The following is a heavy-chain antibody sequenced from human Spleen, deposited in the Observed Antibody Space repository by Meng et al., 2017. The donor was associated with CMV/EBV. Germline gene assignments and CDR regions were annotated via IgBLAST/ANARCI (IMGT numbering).Heavy chain of an antibody. D-gene: IGHD3-3*01. V-gene: IGHV4-59*01. CDR2: IYYSGSS. J-gene: IGHJ5*02. CDR1: GGSISSYY. CDR3: ARFVSSGVVTWFDP. Sequence: SETLSLTCTVSGGSISSYYWSWIRQPPGKGLEWIGYIYYSGSSNYNPSLKSRVTISVDTSKNQSSLKLSSVTAADTAVYYCARFVSSGVVTWFDPWGQGTRVTVSS.